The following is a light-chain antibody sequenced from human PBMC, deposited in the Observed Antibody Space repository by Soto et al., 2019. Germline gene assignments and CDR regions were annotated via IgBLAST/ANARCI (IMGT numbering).Light chain of an antibody. CDR2: EVS. CDR1: SSDVGNYKY. J-gene: IGLJ1*01. Sequence: QSALTQPASVSGSPGQSITISCTGTSSDVGNYKYVSWYQQHPGKAPKLMIYEVSNRPSGVSNRFSGSKSGNTASLTISGLQPEDEADYYCNSYTSRYTFVLGTGTKLTVL. CDR3: NSYTSRYTFV. V-gene: IGLV2-14*01.